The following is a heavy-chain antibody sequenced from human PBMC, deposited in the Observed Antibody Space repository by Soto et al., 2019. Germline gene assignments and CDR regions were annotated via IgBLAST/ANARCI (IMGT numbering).Heavy chain of an antibody. CDR1: GFTFSGSW. Sequence: EVQLVESGGGLVQPGGSLRLSCAASGFTFSGSWMHWVRQAPGKGLVWVSRINGDGCGTSYADFVKGRFTISRDDAKNTLFLQMNGLRAEDTAVYYCARGIFGSGTANDYWGQGTLVTVSS. J-gene: IGHJ4*02. V-gene: IGHV3-74*01. CDR3: ARGIFGSGTANDY. CDR2: INGDGCGT. D-gene: IGHD3-10*01.